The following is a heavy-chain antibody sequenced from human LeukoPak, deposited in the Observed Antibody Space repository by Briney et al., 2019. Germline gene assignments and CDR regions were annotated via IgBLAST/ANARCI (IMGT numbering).Heavy chain of an antibody. D-gene: IGHD4-17*01. CDR1: VFTFSSYW. CDR2: IKQDGSEK. V-gene: IGHV3-7*01. J-gene: IGHJ4*02. Sequence: GGSLRLSCAASVFTFSSYWMSWVRQAPGKGLEWVANIKQDGSEKDYVDSVKGRFTISRDNAKNSLYLQMSSLRAEDTAVYYCARAPGFFYGDYRFYFDYWGQGTLVTVSS. CDR3: ARAPGFFYGDYRFYFDY.